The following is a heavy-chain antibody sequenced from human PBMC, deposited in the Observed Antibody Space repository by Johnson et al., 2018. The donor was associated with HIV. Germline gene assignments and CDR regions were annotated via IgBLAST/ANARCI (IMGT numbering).Heavy chain of an antibody. V-gene: IGHV3-9*01. CDR1: GFTFDDYA. CDR3: ARDILTGYGAFDI. D-gene: IGHD3-9*01. J-gene: IGHJ3*02. CDR2: ISWNGGTI. Sequence: VQLVESGGGLVQPGRSLRLSCAASGFTFDDYAMHWVRQAPGKGLEWVSGISWNGGTIAYVDSVKGRFTISRANAKNSLYLQMNSLRAEDTAVYYCARDILTGYGAFDIWGQGTMVTVSS.